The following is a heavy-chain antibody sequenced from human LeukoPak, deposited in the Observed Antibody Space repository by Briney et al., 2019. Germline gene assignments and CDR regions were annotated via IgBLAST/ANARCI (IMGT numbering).Heavy chain of an antibody. CDR1: GFTFSSYA. D-gene: IGHD6-13*01. CDR3: ATLAAAGTNY. CDR2: ISGSGGST. V-gene: IGHV3-23*01. J-gene: IGHJ4*02. Sequence: GGSLRLSCAASGFTFSSYAMSWVRQAPGKGLEWVSGISGSGGSTYYADSVKGRFTISRDNSKNTLYLQMNSLSAEDTAVYYCATLAAAGTNYWGQGTLVTVSS.